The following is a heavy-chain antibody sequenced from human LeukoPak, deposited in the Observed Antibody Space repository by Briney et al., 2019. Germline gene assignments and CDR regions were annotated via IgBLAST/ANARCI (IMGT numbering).Heavy chain of an antibody. V-gene: IGHV5-51*01. CDR3: AWRKYFSTWFEP. CDR1: GSSFTTYW. J-gene: IGHJ5*02. CDR2: IYPTTSET. Sequence: GESLKISCQGSGSSFTTYWIGWVRQMPGKGLEWMGIIYPTTSETQYTPPFQGQVTISVDKSTSTAYLQWSSLKASDTAMYYCAWRKYFSTWFEPWGQGTLATVSS. D-gene: IGHD1-14*01.